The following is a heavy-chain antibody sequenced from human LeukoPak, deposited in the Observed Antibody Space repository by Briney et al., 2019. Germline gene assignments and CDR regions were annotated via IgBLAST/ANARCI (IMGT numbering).Heavy chain of an antibody. Sequence: PGGSLRLSCAASGFTVSSNYMSWVRQAPGKGLEWVSVIYSGGSTYYADSVKGRFTISRDNSKNTLYLQMNSLRAEDTAVYYCAREGPYSGHIGTFDYWGQGTLVTVSS. CDR1: GFTVSSNY. CDR3: AREGPYSGHIGTFDY. J-gene: IGHJ4*02. V-gene: IGHV3-53*01. CDR2: IYSGGST. D-gene: IGHD5-12*01.